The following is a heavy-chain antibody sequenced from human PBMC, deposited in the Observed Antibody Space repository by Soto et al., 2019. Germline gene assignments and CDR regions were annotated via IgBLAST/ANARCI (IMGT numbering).Heavy chain of an antibody. CDR2: ISGSGGST. J-gene: IGHJ4*02. CDR1: GFTFSSYA. CDR3: AKDEVVVYGDYVNYFDY. V-gene: IGHV3-23*01. Sequence: PGGSLRLSCAASGFTFSSYAMSWVRQAPGKGLEWVSAISGSGGSTYYADSVKGRFTISRDNSKNTLYLQMNSLRAEDTAVYYCAKDEVVVYGDYVNYFDYWGQGTLVTVSS. D-gene: IGHD4-17*01.